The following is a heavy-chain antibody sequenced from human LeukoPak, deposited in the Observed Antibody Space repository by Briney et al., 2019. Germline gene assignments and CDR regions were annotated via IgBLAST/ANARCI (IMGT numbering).Heavy chain of an antibody. V-gene: IGHV4-59*08. CDR3: VVTQKWLAFDY. Sequence: SETLSLTCAVSGGSISGRYWSWIRQPPGKGLEWIANWRYDGSPNYTPSLESRATISLDTSKNQFSLRLTPVTAADTAVYYCVVTQKWLAFDYWGQGILVTVSS. D-gene: IGHD6-19*01. J-gene: IGHJ4*02. CDR2: WRYDGSP. CDR1: GGSISGRY.